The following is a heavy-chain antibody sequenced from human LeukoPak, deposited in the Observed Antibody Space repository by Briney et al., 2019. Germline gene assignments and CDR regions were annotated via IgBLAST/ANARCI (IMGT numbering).Heavy chain of an antibody. V-gene: IGHV5-51*01. CDR3: ARTPDDFWSGYHPLYYGMDV. CDR2: IYPGDSDT. J-gene: IGHJ6*02. Sequence: GESLKISCKGSGYSFTSYWIGWVRQMPGKGLEWMGIIYPGDSDTRYSPSFQGQVTISADKSISTAYLQWSSLKASDTAMYYCARTPDDFWSGYHPLYYGMDVWGQGTTVTVSS. D-gene: IGHD3-3*01. CDR1: GYSFTSYW.